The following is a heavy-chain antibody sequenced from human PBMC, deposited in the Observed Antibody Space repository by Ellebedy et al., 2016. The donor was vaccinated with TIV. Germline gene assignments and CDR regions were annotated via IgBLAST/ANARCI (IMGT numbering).Heavy chain of an antibody. D-gene: IGHD1-26*01. J-gene: IGHJ6*02. CDR3: AKVEGRRREPLRAYHYNCMDV. CDR2: ISYDGSNY. Sequence: GESLKISCAASGFTFSHYHMHWVRQAPGKGLEWVAVISYDGSNYYYADSVKGRFTISRDNSKNTLFLQMDSLRAEDSAVYYCAKVEGRRREPLRAYHYNCMDVWGQGTTVTVSS. V-gene: IGHV3-30*18. CDR1: GFTFSHYH.